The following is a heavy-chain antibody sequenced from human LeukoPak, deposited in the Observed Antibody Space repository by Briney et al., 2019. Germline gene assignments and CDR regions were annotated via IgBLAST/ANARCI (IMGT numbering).Heavy chain of an antibody. CDR2: INSHSGGT. Sequence: ASVKVSCKASGYTFTDYYIHWVRQAPGQGLEWMGWINSHSGGTNYAQNLQGRVTMTRDTSISTAYMEPSRLRSDDTAVYYCGRVRYNSSWHSFDYWGQGTLVIVSS. V-gene: IGHV1-2*02. D-gene: IGHD6-13*01. CDR3: GRVRYNSSWHSFDY. CDR1: GYTFTDYY. J-gene: IGHJ4*02.